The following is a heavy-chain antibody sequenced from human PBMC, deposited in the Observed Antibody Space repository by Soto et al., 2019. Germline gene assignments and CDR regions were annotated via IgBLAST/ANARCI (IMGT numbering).Heavy chain of an antibody. CDR1: GFTFSSYG. CDR2: IWYDGSNK. Sequence: GGSLRLSCAASGFTFSSYGMHWVRQAPGKGLEWVAVIWYDGSNKYYADSVKGRFTISRDNSKNTLYLQMNSLRAEDTAVYYCARDGVRGRPHGHFDYWGQGTLVTVSS. J-gene: IGHJ4*02. V-gene: IGHV3-33*01. CDR3: ARDGVRGRPHGHFDY. D-gene: IGHD3-10*01.